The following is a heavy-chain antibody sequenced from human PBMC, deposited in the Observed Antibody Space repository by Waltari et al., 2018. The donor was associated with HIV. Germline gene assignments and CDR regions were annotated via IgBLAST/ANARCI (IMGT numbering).Heavy chain of an antibody. Sequence: EVQLLESGGGLVQSGGSLRLSCAASGFTFSTNALSWVRQAPGKGLEWVSSISGSGSSTYYADSIEGRFTISRDNSKNTLYLQMNSLRAEDTAAYYCAKVPQYISSSIYYYGMDVWGQGTTVTVSS. D-gene: IGHD6-6*01. CDR3: AKVPQYISSSIYYYGMDV. CDR1: GFTFSTNA. V-gene: IGHV3-23*01. J-gene: IGHJ6*02. CDR2: ISGSGSST.